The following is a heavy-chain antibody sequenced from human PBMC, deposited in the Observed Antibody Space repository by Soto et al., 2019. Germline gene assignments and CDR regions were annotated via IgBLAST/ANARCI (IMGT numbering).Heavy chain of an antibody. V-gene: IGHV1-18*01. Sequence: ASVKVSCKASGYTFTNYAFSWVRQAPGQGLEWMGWISAYNGNTNYPQKLQGRDTMTTDTSTSTAYMELRSLRSDDTAVYYCARDLAAAGPFDCWGQGTLVTVSS. CDR2: ISAYNGNT. D-gene: IGHD6-13*01. CDR1: GYTFTNYA. CDR3: ARDLAAAGPFDC. J-gene: IGHJ4*02.